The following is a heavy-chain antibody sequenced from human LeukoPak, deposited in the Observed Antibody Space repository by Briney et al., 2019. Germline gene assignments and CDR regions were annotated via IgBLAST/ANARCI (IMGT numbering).Heavy chain of an antibody. V-gene: IGHV1-18*01. J-gene: IGHJ4*02. D-gene: IGHD6-13*01. CDR1: GYTFTGYG. CDR2: ISAYNGNT. Sequence: ASVKVSCKASGYTFTGYGISWVRQAPGQGLEWMGWISAYNGNTNYAQKLQGRVTMTTDTSTSTAYMGLRSLRSDDTAVYYCARNSSSWYALDYWGQGTLVTVSS. CDR3: ARNSSSWYALDY.